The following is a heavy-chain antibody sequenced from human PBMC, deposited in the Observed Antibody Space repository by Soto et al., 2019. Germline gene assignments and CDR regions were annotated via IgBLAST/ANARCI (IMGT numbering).Heavy chain of an antibody. J-gene: IGHJ5*02. CDR3: ARDTYSGYDFGL. D-gene: IGHD5-12*01. CDR2: IPSRGRP. V-gene: IGHV4-30-4*01. CDR1: GASVAGGSYY. Sequence: SETLSLTCSVSGASVAGGSYYWSWVRQPPGKGLEWIGYIPSRGRPFYNPSLTSRGTISADTSKNQLSLQLTSVTAADTAVYYCARDTYSGYDFGLWGQGTLVTVS.